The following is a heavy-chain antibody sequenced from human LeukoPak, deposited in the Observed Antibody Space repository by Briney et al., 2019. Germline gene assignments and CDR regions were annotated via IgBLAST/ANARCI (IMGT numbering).Heavy chain of an antibody. V-gene: IGHV3-23*01. J-gene: IGHJ4*02. Sequence: PGGSLRLSCAASGFTFSSYAMNWVRQAPGKGLEWVSAITGSGGTTYYADSVKGRFTISRDISKNTLYLQMNSLRAEDTAVYYCAKVRGYDAQLDYWGQGTLVTVSS. CDR2: ITGSGGTT. CDR3: AKVRGYDAQLDY. CDR1: GFTFSSYA. D-gene: IGHD5-12*01.